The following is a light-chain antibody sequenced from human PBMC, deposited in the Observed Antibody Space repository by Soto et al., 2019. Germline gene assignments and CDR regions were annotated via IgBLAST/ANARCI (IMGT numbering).Light chain of an antibody. CDR2: GAS. CDR1: QSVSSSY. CDR3: QQYGSPPWT. Sequence: EIVFTQSPGTLSLSPGERATLSCRAIQSVSSSYLAWYPQKPGQAPRLLIYGASSRATGIPDRFSGSGSGTDFTLTISRLEPEDFAVYYCQQYGSPPWTFGQGTKVDIK. V-gene: IGKV3-20*01. J-gene: IGKJ1*01.